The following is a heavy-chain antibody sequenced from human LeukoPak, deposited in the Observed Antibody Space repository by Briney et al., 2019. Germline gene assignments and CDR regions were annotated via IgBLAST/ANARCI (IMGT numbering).Heavy chain of an antibody. D-gene: IGHD1-26*01. J-gene: IGHJ4*02. CDR2: IYYSGST. V-gene: IGHV4-59*01. Sequence: SETLSLTCTVSGGSISSYYWSWTRQPPGKGLEWIGYIYYSGSTNYNPSLKSRVTISVDTSKNQFSLKLSSVTAADTAVYYCARVETQGATTLDYWGQGTLVTVSS. CDR1: GGSISSYY. CDR3: ARVETQGATTLDY.